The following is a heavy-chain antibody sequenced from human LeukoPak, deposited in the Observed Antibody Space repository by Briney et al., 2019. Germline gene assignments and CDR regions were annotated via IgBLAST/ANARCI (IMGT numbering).Heavy chain of an antibody. V-gene: IGHV3-23*01. CDR1: GFTFSSCA. CDR3: AKVRRITMVRGVNSGPFDI. Sequence: PGGSLRLSCAASGFTFSSCAMSWVRQAPGKGLEWVSAISGSGGSTYYADSVKGRFTISRDNSKNTLYLQMNSLRAEDTAVYYCAKVRRITMVRGVNSGPFDIWGQGTMVTVSS. J-gene: IGHJ3*02. D-gene: IGHD3-10*01. CDR2: ISGSGGST.